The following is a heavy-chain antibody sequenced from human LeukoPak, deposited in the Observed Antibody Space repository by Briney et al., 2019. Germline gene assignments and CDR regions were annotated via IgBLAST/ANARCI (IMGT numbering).Heavy chain of an antibody. Sequence: GGSLRLSCAASGFTFSSYSMNWVRQAPGKGLEWVSSISSSSSYIYYADSVKGRFTISRDNAKNSLYLQMNSLRAEDTAVYYCARDLIKMYYYDSSGYYGMDVWGQGTTVTVSS. CDR3: ARDLIKMYYYDSSGYYGMDV. CDR1: GFTFSSYS. D-gene: IGHD3-22*01. J-gene: IGHJ6*02. CDR2: ISSSSSYI. V-gene: IGHV3-21*01.